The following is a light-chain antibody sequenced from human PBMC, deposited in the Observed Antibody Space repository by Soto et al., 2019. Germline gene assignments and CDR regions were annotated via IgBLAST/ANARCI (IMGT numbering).Light chain of an antibody. V-gene: IGKV1-5*03. Sequence: DIQMTQSPSSLSASVGDRVTISCRGSQGISSWLAWYQQKPGKAPRLLIYKASSLASGVPSRFSGSGSGTEFTLTISSLQPDDFATYYCQQYRTFGQGTKVDI. CDR3: QQYRT. J-gene: IGKJ1*01. CDR2: KAS. CDR1: QGISSW.